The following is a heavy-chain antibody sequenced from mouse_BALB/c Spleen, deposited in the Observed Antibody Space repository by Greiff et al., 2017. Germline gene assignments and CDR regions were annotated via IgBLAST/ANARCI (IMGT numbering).Heavy chain of an antibody. J-gene: IGHJ4*01. Sequence: EVQVVESGGGLVQPGGSLRLSCATSGFTFTDYYMSWVRQPPGKALEWLGFIRNKANGYTTEYSASVKGRFTISRDNSQSILSLQMNTLRAEDSATYYCARDMGASYGTLYYYAMDYWGQGTSVTVSS. V-gene: IGHV7-3*02. CDR3: ARDMGASYGTLYYYAMDY. CDR1: GFTFTDYY. CDR2: IRNKANGYTT. D-gene: IGHD2-10*01.